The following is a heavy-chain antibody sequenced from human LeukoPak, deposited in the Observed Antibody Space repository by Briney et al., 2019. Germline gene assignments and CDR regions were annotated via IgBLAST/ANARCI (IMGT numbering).Heavy chain of an antibody. D-gene: IGHD2-2*01. CDR2: IKSKTDGGTT. CDR1: GFTFSNAW. J-gene: IGHJ4*02. V-gene: IGHV3-15*01. CDR3: TTGGMERRCSSTSCSHGGNYFDY. Sequence: GGSLRLSCAASGFTFSNAWMSWVRQAPGKGLEWVGRIKSKTDGGTTDYAAPVKGGFTISRDDSKNTLYLQMNSLKTEDTAVYYCTTGGMERRCSSTSCSHGGNYFDYWGQGTLVTVSS.